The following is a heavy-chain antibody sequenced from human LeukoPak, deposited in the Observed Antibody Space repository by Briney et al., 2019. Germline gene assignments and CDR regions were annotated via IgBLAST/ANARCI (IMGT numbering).Heavy chain of an antibody. CDR1: GYTLTELS. Sequence: ASVKVSCKVSGYTLTELSMHWVRQAPGKGLEWMVGFDPEDGETIYAQKFRGRVTMTEDTSTDTAYMELSSLRSEDTAVYYCATDGYRHQLLNWFDPWGQGTLVTVSS. CDR3: ATDGYRHQLLNWFDP. D-gene: IGHD2-2*01. J-gene: IGHJ5*02. CDR2: FDPEDGET. V-gene: IGHV1-24*01.